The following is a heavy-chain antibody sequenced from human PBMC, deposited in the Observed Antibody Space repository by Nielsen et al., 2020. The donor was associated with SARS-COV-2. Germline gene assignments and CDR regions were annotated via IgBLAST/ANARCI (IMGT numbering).Heavy chain of an antibody. Sequence: GGSLRLSCAASGFTFSNYAMSWVRQAPGKGLEWVSAISGSGGSTYYADSVKGRFTISRDNSKNTLYLQMNSLRAEDTAVYYCAKGGLAARDYYYYYYMDVWGKGTTVTVSS. CDR2: ISGSGGST. CDR1: GFTFSNYA. J-gene: IGHJ6*03. D-gene: IGHD6-6*01. V-gene: IGHV3-23*01. CDR3: AKGGLAARDYYYYYYMDV.